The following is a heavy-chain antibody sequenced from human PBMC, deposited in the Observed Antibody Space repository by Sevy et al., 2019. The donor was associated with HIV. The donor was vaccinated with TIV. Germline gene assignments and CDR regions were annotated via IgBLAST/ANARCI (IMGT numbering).Heavy chain of an antibody. D-gene: IGHD3-16*01. Sequence: GGSLRLSCAASGFTFDDYAMHWVRQAPGKGLEWVSGISWNSGSIGYADSVKGRFTISRDNAKNSLYLQMNSLRAEDTALYYCAKDGADDYVWGRSLNYFDYWGQGTLVTVSS. V-gene: IGHV3-9*01. J-gene: IGHJ4*02. CDR2: ISWNSGSI. CDR3: AKDGADDYVWGRSLNYFDY. CDR1: GFTFDDYA.